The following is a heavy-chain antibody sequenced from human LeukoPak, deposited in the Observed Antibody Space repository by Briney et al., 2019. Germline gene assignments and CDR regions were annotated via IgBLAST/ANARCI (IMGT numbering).Heavy chain of an antibody. D-gene: IGHD3-3*01. J-gene: IGHJ4*02. CDR3: ARVEVTGGYDFWSGYYSPQRRRLFDY. CDR2: IHSVGST. CDR1: GLTVSTNY. V-gene: IGHV3-53*01. Sequence: GGSLRLSCAASGLTVSTNYVTWVRQAPGKGLEWVSVIHSVGSTYYADSVKGRFSISRDNSKNTVYLQMNSLRAEDTAVYYCARVEVTGGYDFWSGYYSPQRRRLFDYWGQGTLVTVSS.